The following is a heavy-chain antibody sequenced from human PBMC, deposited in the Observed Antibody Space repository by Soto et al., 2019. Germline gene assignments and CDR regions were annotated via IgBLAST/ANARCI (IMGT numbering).Heavy chain of an antibody. CDR1: GYTFTSYD. Sequence: ASVKVSCKASGYTFTSYDINWVRQATGQGLEWIGWMNPNSGNTGYAQKFQGRVTMTRNTSISTAYMELSSLRSEDTAVYYCAVSSHYDFWSGSPFDYHYYMAVWGKGTTVTVSS. CDR3: AVSSHYDFWSGSPFDYHYYMAV. D-gene: IGHD3-3*01. CDR2: MNPNSGNT. J-gene: IGHJ6*03. V-gene: IGHV1-8*01.